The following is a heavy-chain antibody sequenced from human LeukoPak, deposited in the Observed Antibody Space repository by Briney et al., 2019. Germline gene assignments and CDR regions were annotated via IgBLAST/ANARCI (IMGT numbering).Heavy chain of an antibody. CDR1: GFAFSAYE. CDR2: IAGSDTTT. D-gene: IGHD3-22*01. CDR3: TTLGYHLDS. J-gene: IGHJ4*02. Sequence: GGSLRLSCLASGFAFSAYEMNWVRQAPGKGLEWVSYIAGSDTTTYYADSVKGRFTIFRDDAKNSLYLQMNSLRAEDTALYYCTTLGYHLDSWGQGTLVTVSS. V-gene: IGHV3-48*03.